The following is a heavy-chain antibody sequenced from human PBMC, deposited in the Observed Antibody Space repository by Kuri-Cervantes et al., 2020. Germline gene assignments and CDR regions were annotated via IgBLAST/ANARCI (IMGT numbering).Heavy chain of an antibody. J-gene: IGHJ4*02. CDR1: GYSFTSYW. CDR2: IYPGGSDT. V-gene: IGHV5-51*01. Sequence: GESLKTSCKGSGYSFTSYWIGLVRQMPGKGLEWMGSIYPGGSDTRYSPSFQGQVTISADKSISTAYLRWSSLKASDTAMYYCARRGRYNFDFWGQGTLVTVSS. CDR3: ARRGRYNFDF. D-gene: IGHD1-14*01.